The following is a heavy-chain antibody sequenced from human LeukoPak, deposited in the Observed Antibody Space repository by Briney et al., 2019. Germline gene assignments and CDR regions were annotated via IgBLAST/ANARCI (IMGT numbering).Heavy chain of an antibody. CDR2: ISAYNGNT. CDR1: GYTFTSYG. V-gene: IGHV1-18*01. Sequence: WASVNVSCKASGYTFTSYGISWVRQAPGQGLEWMGWISAYNGNTNYAQKLQGRVTMTTDTSTSTAYMELRSLRSDDTAVYYCARVASSHNVDYWGQGTLVTVSS. CDR3: ARVASSHNVDY. J-gene: IGHJ4*02. D-gene: IGHD1-1*01.